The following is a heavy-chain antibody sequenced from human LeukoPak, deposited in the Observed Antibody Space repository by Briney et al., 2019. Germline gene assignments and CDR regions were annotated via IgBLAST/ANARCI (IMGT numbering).Heavy chain of an antibody. CDR2: IYHSGST. CDR3: ARGSGSQLTYYYYMDV. Sequence: PSETLSLTCTVSGGSISSSNWWSWVRQPPGKGLEWIGEIYHSGSTNYNPSLKSRVTISVDTSKNQFSLKLSSVTAADTAMYYCARGSGSQLTYYYYMDVWGKGTTVTVSS. V-gene: IGHV4-4*02. D-gene: IGHD1-26*01. J-gene: IGHJ6*03. CDR1: GGSISSSNW.